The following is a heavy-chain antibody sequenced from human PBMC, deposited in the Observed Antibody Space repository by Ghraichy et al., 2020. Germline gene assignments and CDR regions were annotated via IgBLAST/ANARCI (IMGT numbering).Heavy chain of an antibody. CDR3: AKDQSSGRNYHYQYGMDV. Sequence: GGSLRLSCAASGFSFSSYGMHWVRQGPRQGLEWLAVISGDGTNKHYTDSVKGRLIISRNNSENTLYLQLNSLGGEDTAVYYCAKDQSSGRNYHYQYGMDVWGPGTTVTVSS. CDR1: GFSFSSYG. J-gene: IGHJ6*02. CDR2: ISGDGTNK. V-gene: IGHV3-30*18. D-gene: IGHD2-8*02.